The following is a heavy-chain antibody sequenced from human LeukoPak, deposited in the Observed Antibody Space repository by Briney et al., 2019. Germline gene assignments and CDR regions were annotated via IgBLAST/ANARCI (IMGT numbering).Heavy chain of an antibody. CDR3: ARYRHLPY. CDR2: IKQVGSET. J-gene: IGHJ4*02. Sequence: GGSLRLSCAASGFTFGNSWMTWVRQAPGKGPEWVASIKQVGSETYYVDSVKGRFTISRDNAKNSLYLQMSSLRAEDSAMYYCARYRHLPYWGQGILVTVSS. CDR1: GFTFGNSW. V-gene: IGHV3-7*01.